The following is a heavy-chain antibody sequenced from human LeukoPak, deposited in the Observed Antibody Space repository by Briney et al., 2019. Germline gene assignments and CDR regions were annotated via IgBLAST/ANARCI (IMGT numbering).Heavy chain of an antibody. CDR2: ITGSGGST. CDR1: GFTFSSYW. J-gene: IGHJ4*02. Sequence: QPGGSLRLSCAASGFTFSSYWMHWVRQAPGKGLEWVSTITGSGGSTYYADSVKGRFTISRDNSKSTLDLQMNSLRAEDTAVYYCAKLKGSGWNLLYCDYWGQGTLVTVTS. D-gene: IGHD6-19*01. V-gene: IGHV3-23*01. CDR3: AKLKGSGWNLLYCDY.